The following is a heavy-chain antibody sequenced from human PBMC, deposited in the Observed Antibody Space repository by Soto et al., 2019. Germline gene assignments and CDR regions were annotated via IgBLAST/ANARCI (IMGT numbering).Heavy chain of an antibody. CDR1: GFTFSAYG. V-gene: IGHV3-33*05. CDR3: ARVCGGDCGNAFDV. J-gene: IGHJ3*01. CDR2: ISFDSRDK. Sequence: QVQLVESGGGVVQPGRSLRLSCAASGFTFSAYGIHWVRQAPGKGLEWVATISFDSRDKLYVDSMNGRLTISRENSRNTVYLQMDSLRAEDKAVYHCARVCGGDCGNAFDVWGQGKVVAVSP. D-gene: IGHD2-21*02.